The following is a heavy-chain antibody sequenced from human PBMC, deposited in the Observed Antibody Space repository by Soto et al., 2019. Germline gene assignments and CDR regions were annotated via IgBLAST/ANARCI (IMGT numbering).Heavy chain of an antibody. CDR2: MFHTGTT. CDR3: ARFGRGGFAP. J-gene: IGHJ3*01. CDR1: GDSITTSF. V-gene: IGHV4-59*12. D-gene: IGHD3-16*01. Sequence: VQLQESGPGLVKPSETLSLTCTVSGDSITTSFWGWIRQPPGKGLEWIGYMFHTGTTKYNPSLESRVTLSVDTSKNQFSLNLSSVTAADTAVYFCARFGRGGFAPWGQGTMVSVSS.